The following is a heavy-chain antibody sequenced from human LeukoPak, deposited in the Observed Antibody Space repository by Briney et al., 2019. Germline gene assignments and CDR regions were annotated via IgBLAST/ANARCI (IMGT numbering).Heavy chain of an antibody. J-gene: IGHJ5*02. D-gene: IGHD3-10*01. Sequence: GESLKISCKGSGYSFTNYWIAWVRQIPGKGLEWMGIIYPGDSDTRYSPSFQGQVTISADKSISTAYLQWSSLKASDTAMYYCARHRGYGSVSQPFDPWGQGTLVTVSS. CDR1: GYSFTNYW. CDR2: IYPGDSDT. CDR3: ARHRGYGSVSQPFDP. V-gene: IGHV5-51*01.